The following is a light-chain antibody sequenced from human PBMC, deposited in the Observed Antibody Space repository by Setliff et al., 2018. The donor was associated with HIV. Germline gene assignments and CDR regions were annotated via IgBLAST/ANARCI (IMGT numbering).Light chain of an antibody. CDR2: DVS. V-gene: IGLV2-23*02. J-gene: IGLJ1*01. CDR1: SSDVGGYNY. Sequence: QSALTQPASVSGSPGQSITISCTGTSSDVGGYNYVSWYQQHPGKAPKLMIYDVSKRPSGVSNRFSGSKSGNTASLTISGLQAEDEAYYYCCSYAGSSALYVFGTGTKVTVL. CDR3: CSYAGSSALYV.